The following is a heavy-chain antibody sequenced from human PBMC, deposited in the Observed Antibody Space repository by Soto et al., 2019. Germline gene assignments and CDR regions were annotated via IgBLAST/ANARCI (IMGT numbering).Heavy chain of an antibody. CDR3: ASGTTVTTLSGHGMDV. J-gene: IGHJ6*02. CDR2: IIPIFGTA. CDR1: GGTFSSYA. V-gene: IGHV1-69*01. Sequence: QVQLVQSGAEVKKPGSSVKVSCKASGGTFSSYAISWVRQAPGQGLEWMGGIIPIFGTANYAQKFQGRVTITADEATSTAYMELSSLRSEDTAVYYCASGTTVTTLSGHGMDVWGQGTTVTVSS. D-gene: IGHD4-4*01.